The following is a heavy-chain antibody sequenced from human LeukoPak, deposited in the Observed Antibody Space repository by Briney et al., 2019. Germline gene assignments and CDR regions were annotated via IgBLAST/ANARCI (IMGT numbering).Heavy chain of an antibody. Sequence: PSETLSLTCTVSVGSISSYYWSWIRQPPGKGLEWIGYIYYSGSTNYNPSLKCRVTISVGTSKNQFSLKLSSVTAADTAVYYCARGVVERSPGYYYYYGMDVWGKGTTVTVSS. CDR1: VGSISSYY. J-gene: IGHJ6*04. CDR3: ARGVVERSPGYYYYYGMDV. V-gene: IGHV4-59*01. D-gene: IGHD1-1*01. CDR2: IYYSGST.